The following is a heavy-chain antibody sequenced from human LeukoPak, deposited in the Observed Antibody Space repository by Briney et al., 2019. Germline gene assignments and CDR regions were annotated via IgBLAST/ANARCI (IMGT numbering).Heavy chain of an antibody. CDR2: ISSSGTI. CDR3: AREFEVPAAAPDYYYYYYIDV. V-gene: IGHV3-69-1*01. J-gene: IGHJ6*03. Sequence: PGGSLRLSCAASGFTFSVYSMNWVRQAPGKGLEWVSYISSSGTIYYADSVKGRVTISRDNVEDSLHLQMNSLRVEDTAVYYCAREFEVPAAAPDYYYYYYIDVWGKGTTVTVSS. D-gene: IGHD2-2*01. CDR1: GFTFSVYS.